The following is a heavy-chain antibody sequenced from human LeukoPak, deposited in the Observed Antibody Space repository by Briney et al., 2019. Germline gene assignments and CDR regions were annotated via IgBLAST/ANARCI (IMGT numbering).Heavy chain of an antibody. CDR3: ARDSKIQLWLRIVDYHGMDV. J-gene: IGHJ6*02. CDR1: GFTFSSYS. Sequence: PGGSLRLSCAASGFTFSSYSMNWVRQAPGKGLEWVSSISSSSSYIYYADSVKGRFTISRDNAKNSLYLQMNSLRAEDTAVYYCARDSKIQLWLRIVDYHGMDVWGQGTTVTVSS. D-gene: IGHD5-18*01. V-gene: IGHV3-21*01. CDR2: ISSSSSYI.